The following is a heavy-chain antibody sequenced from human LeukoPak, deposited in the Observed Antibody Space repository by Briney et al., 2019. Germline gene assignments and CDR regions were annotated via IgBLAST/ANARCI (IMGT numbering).Heavy chain of an antibody. CDR3: ASETNWAPDT. CDR1: GFTLSGYW. D-gene: IGHD1-1*01. CDR2: INSDGRST. Sequence: GGSLRLSCVASGFTLSGYWMHWIRQAPGKGLVWVSRINSDGRSTSYADSVKGRFTISRDNAKDTLYMEMNSLRVEDTAVYYCASETNWAPDTWGQGTVVTVSS. V-gene: IGHV3-74*01. J-gene: IGHJ5*02.